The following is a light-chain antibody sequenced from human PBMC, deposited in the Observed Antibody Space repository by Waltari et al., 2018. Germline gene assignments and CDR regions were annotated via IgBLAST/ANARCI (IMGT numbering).Light chain of an antibody. V-gene: IGLV3-21*01. CDR2: NDV. CDR1: NTESKN. Sequence: SYVLTQPPSVSLAPGEPAGLTCGGHNTESKNLHWGQQKPGQAPVRVVYNDVDRPSGIPERFSGSNSGNTATLTIIRVEAGDEADYYCHVWDRDSDHVVFGGGTQLNVL. J-gene: IGLJ2*01. CDR3: HVWDRDSDHVV.